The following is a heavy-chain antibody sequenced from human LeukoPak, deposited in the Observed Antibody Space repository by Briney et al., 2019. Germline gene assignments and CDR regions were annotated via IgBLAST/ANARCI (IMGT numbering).Heavy chain of an antibody. CDR1: GGSISSSGYY. J-gene: IGHJ4*02. CDR3: AAIAAAAPKRGGFDY. CDR2: INHSGST. D-gene: IGHD6-13*01. Sequence: SETLSLTCTVSGGSISSSGYYWSWIRQPPGKGLEWIGEINHSGSTNYNPSLKSRVTISVDTSKNQFSLKLSSVTAADTAVYYCAAIAAAAPKRGGFDYWGQGTLVTVSS. V-gene: IGHV4-39*07.